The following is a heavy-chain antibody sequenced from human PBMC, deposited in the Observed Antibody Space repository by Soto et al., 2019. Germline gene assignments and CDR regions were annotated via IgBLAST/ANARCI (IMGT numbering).Heavy chain of an antibody. V-gene: IGHV1-8*01. CDR2: MDPKSGDT. Sequence: ASVKVSCKASGYTFTTYDINWVRQATGQGLEWMGWMDPKSGDTGYAQKFQGRITMTMNISISTTYMELSSLKPEDTAVYYCARGRGWRDFWGQGTLVTVSS. CDR1: GYTFTTYD. CDR3: ARGRGWRDF. J-gene: IGHJ4*02. D-gene: IGHD6-19*01.